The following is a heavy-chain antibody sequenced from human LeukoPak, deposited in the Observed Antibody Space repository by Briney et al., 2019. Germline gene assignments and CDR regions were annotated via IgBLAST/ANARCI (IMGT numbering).Heavy chain of an antibody. Sequence: PGGSLRLSCEASGFTFSACAMNWLRQAPGNGLEWVSSISDSGRNLYYADSVKGRFTISRDNAKDSLFLQMNSLRVEDTAVYYCAREPPGDVRSSSSSDLDYWGQGTLVTVSS. V-gene: IGHV3-21*01. D-gene: IGHD6-6*01. CDR1: GFTFSACA. CDR2: ISDSGRNL. CDR3: AREPPGDVRSSSSSDLDY. J-gene: IGHJ4*02.